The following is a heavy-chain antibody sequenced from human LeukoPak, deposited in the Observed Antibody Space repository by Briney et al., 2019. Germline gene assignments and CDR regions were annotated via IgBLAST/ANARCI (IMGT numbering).Heavy chain of an antibody. CDR3: ARGGYGPGSHYRY. D-gene: IGHD3-10*01. CDR1: AGSFTGYY. J-gene: IGHJ4*02. CDR2: IDHTGSI. V-gene: IGHV4-34*01. Sequence: SETLSLTCAVNAGSFTGYYWSWIRQPPGKGLEWIGEIDHTGSISYNPSLRSRVTISVDTFKNQFSLNLRSVTAADRAIYYRARGGYGPGSHYRYWGQGTLVT.